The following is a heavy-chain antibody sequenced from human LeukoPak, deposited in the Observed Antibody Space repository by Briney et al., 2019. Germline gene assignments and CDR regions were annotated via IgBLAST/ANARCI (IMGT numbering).Heavy chain of an antibody. Sequence: SVKVSCKASGGTFSSYAISWVRQAPGQGLEWMGGIIPIFGTANYAQEFQGRVTITTDESTSTAYMELSSLRSEDAAVYYCARDTTYTYYYGSGSYSENWFDPWGQGTLVTVSS. V-gene: IGHV1-69*05. D-gene: IGHD3-10*01. CDR1: GGTFSSYA. CDR2: IIPIFGTA. CDR3: ARDTTYTYYYGSGSYSENWFDP. J-gene: IGHJ5*02.